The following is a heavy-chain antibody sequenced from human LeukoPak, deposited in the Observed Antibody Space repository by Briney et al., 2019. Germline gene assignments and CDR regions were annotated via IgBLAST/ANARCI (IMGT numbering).Heavy chain of an antibody. Sequence: SETLSLTCAVSGGSISSGGYSWSWIRQPPGKGLEWIGYIYYSGSTYYNPSLKSRVTISVDTSKNQFSLELSSVTAADTAVYYCARSHVSGATIFDYWGQGTLVTVSS. V-gene: IGHV4-30-4*07. CDR2: IYYSGST. CDR1: GGSISSGGYS. J-gene: IGHJ4*02. CDR3: ARSHVSGATIFDY. D-gene: IGHD1-26*01.